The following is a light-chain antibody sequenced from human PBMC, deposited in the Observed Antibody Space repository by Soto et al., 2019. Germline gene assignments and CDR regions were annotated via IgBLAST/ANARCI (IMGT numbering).Light chain of an antibody. CDR2: WAS. Sequence: IVMTQSPDSLAVSLGERATINCKSSQSVLFSANNKNYLAWYQQKPGQPPKLLIYWASIRESGVPDRFSGVGSETDFTLTISSLQAEDVAGYYCQHYYSPPSTFGQGTKLEIK. CDR1: QSVLFSANNKNY. J-gene: IGKJ2*01. V-gene: IGKV4-1*01. CDR3: QHYYSPPST.